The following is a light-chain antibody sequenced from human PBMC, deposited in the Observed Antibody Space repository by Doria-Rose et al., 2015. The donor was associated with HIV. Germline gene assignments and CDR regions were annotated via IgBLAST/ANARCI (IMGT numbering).Light chain of an antibody. V-gene: IGKV3-20*01. CDR3: HQYGTSWT. CDR1: QSFSSTY. Sequence: TQSPGTLSLSPGERATLSCRASQSFSSTYLAWYQQKPGQAPSLLIYDGSTRATGIPDRFSASGSGTDFTLAINKLEPEDFALYYCHQYGTSWTFGQGTKVEI. J-gene: IGKJ1*01. CDR2: DGS.